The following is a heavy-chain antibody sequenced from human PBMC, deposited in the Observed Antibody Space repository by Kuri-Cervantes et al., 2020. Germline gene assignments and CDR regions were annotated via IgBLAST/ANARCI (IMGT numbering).Heavy chain of an antibody. CDR2: INHSGST. D-gene: IGHD6-19*01. CDR3: ARHTYSSGWYWLNVGWFDP. Sequence: SQTLSLTCAVYGGSFSGYYWSWIRQPPGKGLERIGEINHSGSTNYNPSLKSRVTISVDTSKNQFSLKLSSVTAADTAVYYCARHTYSSGWYWLNVGWFDPWGQGTLVTVSS. J-gene: IGHJ5*02. V-gene: IGHV4-34*01. CDR1: GGSFSGYY.